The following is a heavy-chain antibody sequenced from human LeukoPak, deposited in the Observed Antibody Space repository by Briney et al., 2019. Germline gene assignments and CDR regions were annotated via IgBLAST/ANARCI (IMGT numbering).Heavy chain of an antibody. V-gene: IGHV4-4*09. CDR1: GGSISSYY. CDR3: ATCTTRTTLRAFDI. J-gene: IGHJ3*02. D-gene: IGHD1-1*01. Sequence: SETLSLTCTVSGGSISSYYWSWIRQPPGKGLEWIGYIYTSGSTNYNPSLKSRVTISVDTSKNQFSLKLSSVTAADTAVYYCATCTTRTTLRAFDIWGQGTMVTVSS. CDR2: IYTSGST.